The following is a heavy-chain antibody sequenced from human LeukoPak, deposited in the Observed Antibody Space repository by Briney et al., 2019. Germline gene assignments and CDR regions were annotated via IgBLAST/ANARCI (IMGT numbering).Heavy chain of an antibody. V-gene: IGHV3-7*03. D-gene: IGHD6-19*01. J-gene: IGHJ3*02. CDR1: GFTLSRYW. CDR2: IKEDGSEK. Sequence: GSLRLSCVASGFTLSRYWMSWVRQVPGKGLEWVANIKEDGSEKNYVDSVKGRFTISRDNAKNSLHLQMINLRAEDTAMYYCASSVFSFSGSQWDPFDIWGQGTMVTVSS. CDR3: ASSVFSFSGSQWDPFDI.